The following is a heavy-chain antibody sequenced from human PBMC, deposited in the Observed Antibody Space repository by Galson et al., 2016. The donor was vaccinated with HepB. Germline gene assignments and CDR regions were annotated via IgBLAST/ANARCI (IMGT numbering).Heavy chain of an antibody. J-gene: IGHJ4*02. V-gene: IGHV1-18*01. Sequence: SVKVSCKASGYTFTNYGVIWVRQAPGQGLEWMGWISAKNGNTNYAQKFQGRVTMTTDTSTRTAYMHLGSLRSDDTAVYYCARSGLRCVEFGFFHFDYWGQGTLVSVSS. CDR1: GYTFTNYG. D-gene: IGHD3-3*01. CDR2: ISAKNGNT. CDR3: ARSGLRCVEFGFFHFDY.